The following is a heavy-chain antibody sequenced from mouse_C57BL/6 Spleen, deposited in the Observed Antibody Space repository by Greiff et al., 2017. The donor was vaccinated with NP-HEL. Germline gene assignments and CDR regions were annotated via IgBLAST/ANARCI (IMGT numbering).Heavy chain of an antibody. J-gene: IGHJ4*01. V-gene: IGHV1-52*01. D-gene: IGHD2-5*01. CDR2: IDPSDSET. CDR1: GYTFTSYW. Sequence: QVQLQQSGAELVRPGSSVKLSCKASGYTFTSYWMHWVKQRPIQGLEWIGNIDPSDSETHYNQKFKDKATLTVAKSSSTAYMQLSSLTSEDSAVYYCARSYSNYAMDYWGQGTSVTVSS. CDR3: ARSYSNYAMDY.